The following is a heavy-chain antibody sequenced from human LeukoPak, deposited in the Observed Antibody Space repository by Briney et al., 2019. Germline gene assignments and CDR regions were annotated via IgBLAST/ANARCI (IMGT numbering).Heavy chain of an antibody. D-gene: IGHD1-1*01. J-gene: IGHJ4*02. V-gene: IGHV3-33*06. CDR3: AKDLTTGTLSFDY. Sequence: GGSLRLSCAASGFTFSSYGMHWVRQAPGKGLEWVAAVWYDGSEKYYADSVKGRFTISRDNSKNTLYLQMNSLRGEDTAVYYCAKDLTTGTLSFDYWGQGTLVTVPS. CDR2: VWYDGSEK. CDR1: GFTFSSYG.